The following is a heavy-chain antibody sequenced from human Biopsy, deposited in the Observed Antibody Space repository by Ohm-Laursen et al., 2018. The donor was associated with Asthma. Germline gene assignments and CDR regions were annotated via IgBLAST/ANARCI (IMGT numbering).Heavy chain of an antibody. J-gene: IGHJ3*02. Sequence: SLRLSCSASGFSFSNFAIHWVRQAPGKGLEWVGVISKDASTQDYADSVKGRFTMARDNSKNTLDLQMNSLREEDTAVYYCVRDGTDDAFAIWGQGAVVSVSS. D-gene: IGHD1-1*01. CDR2: ISKDASTQ. CDR3: VRDGTDDAFAI. CDR1: GFSFSNFA. V-gene: IGHV3-30*01.